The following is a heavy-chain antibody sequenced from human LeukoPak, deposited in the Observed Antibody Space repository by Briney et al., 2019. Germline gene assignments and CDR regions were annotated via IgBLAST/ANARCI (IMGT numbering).Heavy chain of an antibody. V-gene: IGHV3-53*01. CDR2: IYSGGST. CDR3: ARGGTTAVDFDY. Sequence: GGSLRLSCAASGYTVSSNYMSWVHQAPGKGLEWVSVIYSGGSTYYADSVKGRFTISRDNSKNTLYLQMNNLRAEDTAVYYCARGGTTAVDFDYWGQGTLVTVSS. D-gene: IGHD1-1*01. CDR1: GYTVSSNY. J-gene: IGHJ4*02.